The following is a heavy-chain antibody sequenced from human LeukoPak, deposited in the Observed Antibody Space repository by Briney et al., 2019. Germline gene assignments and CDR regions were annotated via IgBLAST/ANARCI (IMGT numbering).Heavy chain of an antibody. Sequence: GGSLRLSCAASGFTFSSYGMHWVRQAPGKGLEWAAVILYDGSNKYYADSVKGRFTISRDNSKNTVYLQMNSLRAEDTAVYYCARDPNGDYIGAFDFRGQGTMVTVSS. D-gene: IGHD4-17*01. J-gene: IGHJ3*01. CDR2: ILYDGSNK. V-gene: IGHV3-30*03. CDR1: GFTFSSYG. CDR3: ARDPNGDYIGAFDF.